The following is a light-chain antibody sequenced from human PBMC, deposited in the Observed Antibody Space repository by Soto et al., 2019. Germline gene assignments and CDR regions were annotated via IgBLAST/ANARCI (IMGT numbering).Light chain of an antibody. CDR3: QKCNSDPFT. Sequence: DIQMTQSPSSLSASVGDRVNITCRASVGISNFLAWYQQKPGKVPKLLIYVATTLQSGVPSRFSGSGSGTDFTPTISSLQPEDAATYYCQKCNSDPFTFGPGTKVDIK. CDR1: VGISNF. J-gene: IGKJ3*01. V-gene: IGKV1-27*01. CDR2: VAT.